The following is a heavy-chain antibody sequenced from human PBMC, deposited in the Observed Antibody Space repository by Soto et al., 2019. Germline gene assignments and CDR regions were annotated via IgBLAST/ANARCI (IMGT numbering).Heavy chain of an antibody. CDR2: ISYSGST. V-gene: IGHV4-61*01. D-gene: IGHD6-13*01. CDR3: ASWYSSSWANFDN. Sequence: SETLSLTCTVSGGSVSSGNYYWNWIRQSPGKGLEWIGYISYSGSTNYNPSLKSRVTISVDTSKSQFSLRLSSVTAADTAVYYCASWYSSSWANFDNWGQGTLVTVYS. CDR1: GGSVSSGNYY. J-gene: IGHJ4*01.